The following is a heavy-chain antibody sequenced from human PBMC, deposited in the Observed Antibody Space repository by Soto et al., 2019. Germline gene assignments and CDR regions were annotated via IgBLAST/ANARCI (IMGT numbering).Heavy chain of an antibody. D-gene: IGHD6-13*01. CDR3: AAPPGYSSSVDFGSFDI. Sequence: SVKVSCKASGGTFSSYTISWVRQAPGQGLEWMGRIIPILGIANYAQKFQGRVTITADKSTSTAYMELSSLRSEDTAVYYCAAPPGYSSSVDFGSFDIWGQVTMVTVSS. V-gene: IGHV1-69*02. J-gene: IGHJ3*02. CDR1: GGTFSSYT. CDR2: IIPILGIA.